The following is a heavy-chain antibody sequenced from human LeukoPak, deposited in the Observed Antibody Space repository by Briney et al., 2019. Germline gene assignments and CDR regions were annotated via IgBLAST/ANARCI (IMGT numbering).Heavy chain of an antibody. CDR2: IYTSGGT. Sequence: SETLSPTCTVSGGSISSGSYYWSWIRQPAGKGLEWIGRIYTSGGTNYNPSLKSRVTISVDTSKNQFSLKLSSVTAADTAVYYCARGSEILDYWGQGTLVTVSS. D-gene: IGHD2-15*01. CDR1: GGSISSGSYY. J-gene: IGHJ4*02. V-gene: IGHV4-61*02. CDR3: ARGSEILDY.